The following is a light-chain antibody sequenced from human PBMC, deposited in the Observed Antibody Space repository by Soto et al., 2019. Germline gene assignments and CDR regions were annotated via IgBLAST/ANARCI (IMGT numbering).Light chain of an antibody. J-gene: IGKJ3*01. CDR2: GAS. Sequence: EIVMTQSPATLSVSPGERATLSCRASQSVSSNLAWYQQKPGQAPRLLIYGASTRATGIPARFSGSGSGTEFTFTFISLQSEDFAVYYCQQYNNWPPIFGPGTKVDIK. V-gene: IGKV3-15*01. CDR1: QSVSSN. CDR3: QQYNNWPPI.